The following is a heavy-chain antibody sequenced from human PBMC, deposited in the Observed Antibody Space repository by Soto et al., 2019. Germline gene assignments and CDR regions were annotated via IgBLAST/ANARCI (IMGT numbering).Heavy chain of an antibody. CDR3: AGLEVRGVIIPSSGWFDP. CDR2: IYYSGST. J-gene: IGHJ5*02. D-gene: IGHD3-10*01. Sequence: SETLSLTCTVSGGSISSGDYYWSWIRQPPGKGLEWIGYIYYSGSTYYNPSLKSRVTISVDTSKNQFSLKLSSVTAADTAVYYCAGLEVRGVIIPSSGWFDPWGQGTLVTAPQ. V-gene: IGHV4-30-4*01. CDR1: GGSISSGDYY.